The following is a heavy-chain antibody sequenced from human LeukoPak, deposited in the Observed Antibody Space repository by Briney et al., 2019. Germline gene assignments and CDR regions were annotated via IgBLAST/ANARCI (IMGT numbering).Heavy chain of an antibody. D-gene: IGHD4-17*01. V-gene: IGHV3-74*01. CDR2: INSDGSST. CDR3: ARDHHGDYGHDY. Sequence: GGSLRLSCAASGFTFDDYAMHWVRQAPGKGLVWVSRINSDGSSTSYADSVKGRFTISRDNAKNTLYLQMNSLRAEDTAVYYCARDHHGDYGHDYWGQGTLVTVSS. CDR1: GFTFDDYA. J-gene: IGHJ4*02.